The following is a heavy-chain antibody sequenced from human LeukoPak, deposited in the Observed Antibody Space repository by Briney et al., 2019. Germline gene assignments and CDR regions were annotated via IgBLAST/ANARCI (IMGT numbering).Heavy chain of an antibody. D-gene: IGHD4-17*01. V-gene: IGHV3-7*05. CDR2: INQDGREK. J-gene: IGHJ4*02. CDR1: GFTFSRYW. CDR3: AREYGDYAGYFDY. Sequence: GGSLRLSCAASGFTFSRYWMSWVRQAPGKGLEWVANINQDGREKYDVDSVKGRFTISRDNAKNSLYLQMNSLRAEDTAVYYCAREYGDYAGYFDYWGQGTLVTVSS.